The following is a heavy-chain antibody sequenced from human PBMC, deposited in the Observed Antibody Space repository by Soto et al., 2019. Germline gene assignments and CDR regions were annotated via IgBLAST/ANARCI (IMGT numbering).Heavy chain of an antibody. Sequence: PSATLSLTCTVSGGSISSYYWSWIRQPPGKGLEWIGYIYYSGSTNYNPSLKSRVTISVDTSKNQFSLKLSSVTAADTALYYCARQSGWYPQYYYYMDVWGKGTTVTVSS. CDR2: IYYSGST. CDR1: GGSISSYY. J-gene: IGHJ6*03. CDR3: ARQSGWYPQYYYYMDV. V-gene: IGHV4-59*08. D-gene: IGHD6-19*01.